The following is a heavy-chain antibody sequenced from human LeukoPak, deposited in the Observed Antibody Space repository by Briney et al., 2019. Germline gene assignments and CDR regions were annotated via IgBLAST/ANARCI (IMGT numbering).Heavy chain of an antibody. Sequence: GGSLRLSCAASGFTFSNFEMNWVRQAPGKGLEWISFISTSGASTYYADSVKGRFTVSRDNAKNSMYLRMDTLRAEDTAVYYCARERGYNYGYSGYYDQWGQGILVTVSS. CDR1: GFTFSNFE. V-gene: IGHV3-48*03. CDR3: ARERGYNYGYSGYYDQ. CDR2: ISTSGAST. J-gene: IGHJ4*02. D-gene: IGHD5-18*01.